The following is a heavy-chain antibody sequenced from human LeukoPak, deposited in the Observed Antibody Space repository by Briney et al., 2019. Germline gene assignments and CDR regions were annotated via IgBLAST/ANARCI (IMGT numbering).Heavy chain of an antibody. V-gene: IGHV3-13*01. J-gene: IGHJ4*02. CDR2: IDTAGDT. D-gene: IGHD4-17*01. CDR3: ARVVDHDYGDYYLDY. Sequence: GGSLRLSCAASGFTFSSYDMHWVRQATGKGLEWVSAIDTAGDTYYPGSVKGRFTISRDNSKNTLYLQMNSLRAEDTAVYYCARVVDHDYGDYYLDYWGQGTLVTVSS. CDR1: GFTFSSYD.